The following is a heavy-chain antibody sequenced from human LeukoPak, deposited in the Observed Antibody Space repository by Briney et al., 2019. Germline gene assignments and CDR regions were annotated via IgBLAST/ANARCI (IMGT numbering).Heavy chain of an antibody. CDR3: TSLNWNYEDYFDY. D-gene: IGHD1-7*01. CDR1: GFTFGDYA. V-gene: IGHV3-49*04. CDR2: IRSKAYGGTT. J-gene: IGHJ4*02. Sequence: GGSLRLSCTASGFTFGDYAMSWVRQAPGKGLEWVGFIRSKAYGGTTEYAASVKGRFTISRDDSKSIAYLQMNSLKTEATAVYYCTSLNWNYEDYFDYWGQGTLVTVSS.